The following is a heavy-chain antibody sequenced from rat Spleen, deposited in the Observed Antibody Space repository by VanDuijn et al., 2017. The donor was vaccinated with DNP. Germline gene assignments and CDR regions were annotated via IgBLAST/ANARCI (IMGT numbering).Heavy chain of an antibody. J-gene: IGHJ2*01. CDR2: ISYDGSST. D-gene: IGHD1-4*01. CDR1: GFIFSDYY. Sequence: EVQLVESGGGLVQPGRSLKLSCAASGFIFSDYYMAWVRQTPKKGLEWVASISYDGSSTYYRDSVKGRFIISRNNAKSTLYLQMDSLRSDDTATYYCAGRPPPTRGPFDYWGQGIMVTVSS. V-gene: IGHV5-7*01. CDR3: AGRPPPTRGPFDY.